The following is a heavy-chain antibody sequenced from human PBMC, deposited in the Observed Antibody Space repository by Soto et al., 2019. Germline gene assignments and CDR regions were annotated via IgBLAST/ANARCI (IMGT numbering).Heavy chain of an antibody. Sequence: QVQLVESGGGVVQPGRSLRLSCAASGFTFSSYGMHWVRQAPGKGLEWVAIIWYDGSNKYYADSVKGRFTISRDNSKNTLYLQMNSLRAEDTAVYYCARDPSSSASCFDYWGQGTLVTVSS. CDR2: IWYDGSNK. J-gene: IGHJ4*02. D-gene: IGHD2-2*01. CDR3: ARDPSSSASCFDY. V-gene: IGHV3-33*01. CDR1: GFTFSSYG.